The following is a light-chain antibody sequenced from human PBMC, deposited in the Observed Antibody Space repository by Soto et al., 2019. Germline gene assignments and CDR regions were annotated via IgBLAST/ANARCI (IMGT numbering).Light chain of an antibody. J-gene: IGKJ4*01. CDR3: QQYGNTHLT. Sequence: EIVLTPSPCTLSLSPRERATLSCMASQSVSSNYLAWYQQKPGQAPRLLIYGASSRATGIPDRFSGSGSGTDFTLTISRLEPEDFAVYYCQQYGNTHLTFGGGTKVDI. CDR1: QSVSSNY. V-gene: IGKV3-20*01. CDR2: GAS.